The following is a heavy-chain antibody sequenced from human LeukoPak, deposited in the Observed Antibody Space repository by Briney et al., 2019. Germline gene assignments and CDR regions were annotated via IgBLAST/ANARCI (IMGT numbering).Heavy chain of an antibody. CDR2: IYYSGST. J-gene: IGHJ5*02. Sequence: SETLSLTCTVSGGSISSGGYYWSWIRQHPGKGLEWIGYIYYSGSTYYNPSLKSRVTISVDRSKNQFSLKLSSVTAADTAVYYCARGISGHTFETDNWFDPWGPGTLVTVSS. V-gene: IGHV4-31*03. CDR3: ARGISGHTFETDNWFDP. CDR1: GGSISSGGYY. D-gene: IGHD1-20*01.